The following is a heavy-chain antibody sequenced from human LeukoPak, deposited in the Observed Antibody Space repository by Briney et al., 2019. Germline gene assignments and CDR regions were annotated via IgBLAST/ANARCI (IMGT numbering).Heavy chain of an antibody. D-gene: IGHD3-3*01. Sequence: GASVKVSCKASGYTFTSYDINWVRQATGQGLEWMGWMNPNSGNTGYAQKFQGRVTMTRDTSTSTAYMELSSLRSEDTAVYYCAREVLGWPLFADDAFDIWGQGTMVTVSS. CDR1: GYTFTSYD. CDR3: AREVLGWPLFADDAFDI. CDR2: MNPNSGNT. J-gene: IGHJ3*02. V-gene: IGHV1-8*01.